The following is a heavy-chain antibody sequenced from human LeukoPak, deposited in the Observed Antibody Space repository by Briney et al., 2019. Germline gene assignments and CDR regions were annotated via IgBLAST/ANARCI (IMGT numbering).Heavy chain of an antibody. CDR2: IYHSGST. CDR3: ARMVVPAAYFDY. Sequence: SETLSLTCAVSGGSISSSNWWSWVRQPPGKGLEWIGEIYHSGSTNYNPSLKSRVTISVDTSKNQFSLKLSSVTAADTAVYYCARMVVPAAYFDYWGQGTLVTVSS. V-gene: IGHV4-4*02. J-gene: IGHJ4*02. D-gene: IGHD2-2*01. CDR1: GGSISSSNW.